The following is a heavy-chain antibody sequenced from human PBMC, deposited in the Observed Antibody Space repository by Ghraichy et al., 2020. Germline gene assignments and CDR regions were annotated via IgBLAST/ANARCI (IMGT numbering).Heavy chain of an antibody. Sequence: ASVKVSCKASGYTFTAYHMHWVPQAPGQGLEWMGYINPISGGSNYAQKFQGRVTMTRDTSISTAYMDLSGLRSDDTAVYYCARLRRSDERHWGQGTLVTVSS. V-gene: IGHV1-2*02. CDR1: GYTFTAYH. J-gene: IGHJ4*02. CDR2: INPISGGS. D-gene: IGHD3-16*01. CDR3: ARLRRSDERH.